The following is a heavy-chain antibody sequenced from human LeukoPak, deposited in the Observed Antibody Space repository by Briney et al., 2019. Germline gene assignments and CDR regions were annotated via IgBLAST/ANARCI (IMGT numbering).Heavy chain of an antibody. CDR2: INPHSGDT. Sequence: ASVKVSCKASEYTFTGYYLHWVRQAPGQGLEWMGWINPHSGDTDYAQKFQGRVTMTRDTSISTAYMELSRLRSDDTAVYYCASAPLLWFGELSQPPLYWGQGTLVTVSS. CDR3: ASAPLLWFGELSQPPLY. J-gene: IGHJ4*02. CDR1: EYTFTGYY. V-gene: IGHV1-2*02. D-gene: IGHD3-10*01.